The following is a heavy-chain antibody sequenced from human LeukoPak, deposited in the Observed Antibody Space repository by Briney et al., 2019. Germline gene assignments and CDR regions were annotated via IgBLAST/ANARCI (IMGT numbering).Heavy chain of an antibody. J-gene: IGHJ4*02. CDR2: ISGSGGST. D-gene: IGHD6-13*01. V-gene: IGHV3-23*01. Sequence: GGSLRLSCAASGFTFSSYAMSWVRQAPGKGLEWVSAISGSGGSTYYADSVKGRFTISRDNSKNTLYLQMNSLRAEDTAVYYCAKHRSSWYGPELDYWGQGTLVTVSS. CDR1: GFTFSSYA. CDR3: AKHRSSWYGPELDY.